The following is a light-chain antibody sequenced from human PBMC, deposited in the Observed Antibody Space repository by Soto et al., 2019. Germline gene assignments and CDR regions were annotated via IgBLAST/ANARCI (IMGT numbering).Light chain of an antibody. J-gene: IGKJ5*01. Sequence: EIVLRQSPGTLSLSPGERATLSCXASQSVTSNYLAWYQQKPGQAPRLLXXDASNRATGIPARFSGSGSGTDFTLTISSLEPEDFAVYYCQQRSNWPPGVTFGQGTRLEIK. CDR3: QQRSNWPPGVT. V-gene: IGKV3-11*01. CDR1: QSVTSNY. CDR2: DAS.